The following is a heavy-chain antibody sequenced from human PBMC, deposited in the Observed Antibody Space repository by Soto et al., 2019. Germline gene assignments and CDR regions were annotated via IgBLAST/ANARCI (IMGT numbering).Heavy chain of an antibody. J-gene: IGHJ4*02. CDR1: GYTFTTCG. Sequence: QVQLVQSGAEVKKPGASVKVSCKASGYTFTTCGVSWVRQAPGQGLEWMGWISVYTGNTNYAQRLQGRATMTTDTSTSTAYMELRSLRSDDTAVYYCARDQSGDSGYFRPGFDYWGQGTLVTVSS. CDR3: ARDQSGDSGYFRPGFDY. D-gene: IGHD5-12*01. CDR2: ISVYTGNT. V-gene: IGHV1-18*01.